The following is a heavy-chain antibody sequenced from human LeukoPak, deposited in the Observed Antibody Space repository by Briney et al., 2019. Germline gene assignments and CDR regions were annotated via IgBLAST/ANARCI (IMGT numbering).Heavy chain of an antibody. V-gene: IGHV1-18*01. D-gene: IGHD2-2*01. Sequence: ASVKASCKASGYTFTSYGISWVRQAPGQGLEWKGWISAYNGNTNYAQKLQGRVTMTTDTSTSTAYMELRSLRSDDTAVYYCARAPAPILPAATLSYYYYYMDVWGKGTTVTVSS. CDR2: ISAYNGNT. CDR1: GYTFTSYG. CDR3: ARAPAPILPAATLSYYYYYMDV. J-gene: IGHJ6*03.